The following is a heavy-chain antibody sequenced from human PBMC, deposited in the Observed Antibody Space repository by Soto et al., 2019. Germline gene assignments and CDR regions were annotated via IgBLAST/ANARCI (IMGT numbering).Heavy chain of an antibody. V-gene: IGHV1-46*03. Sequence: GASVKVSCKPSGYTFTTHYIHWVRQAPGQGFEWMGIINPSGGSTNYAQKFQGRVTMIRDTSTRTVYMELRSLRSDDTAVYYCTRDYYDSRGPLYYFDYWGQGTLVTGSS. CDR3: TRDYYDSRGPLYYFDY. J-gene: IGHJ4*02. CDR2: INPSGGST. D-gene: IGHD3-22*01. CDR1: GYTFTTHY.